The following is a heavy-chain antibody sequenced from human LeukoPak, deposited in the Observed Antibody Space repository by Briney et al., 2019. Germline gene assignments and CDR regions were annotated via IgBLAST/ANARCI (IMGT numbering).Heavy chain of an antibody. D-gene: IGHD2-21*01. Sequence: ASVKVSCKASGYTFTTYDIKWVRQATGQGLEWMAWMNPNSGNTGYAQKFQGRVTMTRNTSISTAYMELSSLRSEDTAVHYCARVAGNCGGDCYRLVYWGQGTLVTVSS. J-gene: IGHJ4*02. CDR2: MNPNSGNT. CDR3: ARVAGNCGGDCYRLVY. CDR1: GYTFTTYD. V-gene: IGHV1-8*01.